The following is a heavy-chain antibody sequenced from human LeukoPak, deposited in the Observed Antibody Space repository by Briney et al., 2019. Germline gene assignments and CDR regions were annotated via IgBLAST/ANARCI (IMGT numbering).Heavy chain of an antibody. CDR1: GYTFTSYG. Sequence: ASVKVSCKASGYTFTSYGISWVRQAPGQGLEWMGWINTNTGNPTYAQGFTGRFVFSSDTSVRTAYPQISSLKAEDTAVYYCAGSNNDGDYLGVGFDYWGQGTLVTVSS. D-gene: IGHD4-17*01. J-gene: IGHJ4*02. CDR2: INTNTGNP. V-gene: IGHV7-4-1*02. CDR3: AGSNNDGDYLGVGFDY.